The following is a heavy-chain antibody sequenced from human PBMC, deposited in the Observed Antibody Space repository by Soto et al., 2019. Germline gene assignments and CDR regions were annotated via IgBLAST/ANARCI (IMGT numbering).Heavy chain of an antibody. V-gene: IGHV4-59*01. CDR3: ARDTRVVAAQPPYYYYYYGMDV. CDR2: IYYSGST. J-gene: IGHJ6*02. CDR1: GGSISSYY. D-gene: IGHD3-3*01. Sequence: SETLSLTCTVSGGSISSYYWSWIRQPPGKGLEWIGYIYYSGSTNYNPSLKSRVTISVDTSKNQSSLKLSSVTAADTAVYYCARDTRVVAAQPPYYYYYYGMDVWGQGTTVTVSS.